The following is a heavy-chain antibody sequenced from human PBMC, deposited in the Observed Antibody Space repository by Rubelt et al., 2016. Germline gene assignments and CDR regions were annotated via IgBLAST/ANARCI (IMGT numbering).Heavy chain of an antibody. D-gene: IGHD4-17*01. Sequence: QQQLQESGPGLVKPSETLSLTCIVSGGSISGSSYYWGWIRQPPGKGLEWIASIFSSGSTSYSPSLKIRVTISVYTSKNQFSLKLKSVTAADTAVYYCARRRTVPQNWFDPWGQGTLVTVSS. V-gene: IGHV4-39*01. CDR2: IFSSGST. CDR1: GGSISGSSYY. CDR3: ARRRTVPQNWFDP. J-gene: IGHJ5*02.